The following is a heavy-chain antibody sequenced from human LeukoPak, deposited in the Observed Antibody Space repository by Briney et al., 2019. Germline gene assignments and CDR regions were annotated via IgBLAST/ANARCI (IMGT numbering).Heavy chain of an antibody. CDR1: GFTFSNFW. V-gene: IGHV3-7*04. J-gene: IGHJ4*02. CDR2: IHPEGDEK. Sequence: GGSMRLSCAVSGFTFSNFWMSWVRQAPGRGLEWVANIHPEGDEKYHVESVKGRFTISRDNAKNSLFLQMNGLRVEDTAVYYCARGDAFSGDHWGQGTLVTVSS. CDR3: ARGDAFSGDH.